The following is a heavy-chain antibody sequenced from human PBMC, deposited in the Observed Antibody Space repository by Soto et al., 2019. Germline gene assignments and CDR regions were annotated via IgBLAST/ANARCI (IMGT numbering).Heavy chain of an antibody. CDR1: GFAFNDFS. D-gene: IGHD3-10*01. CDR2: ITPNSGET. CDR3: ARDWGLYYGSGSYANDYYYYGMDV. V-gene: IGHV3-23*01. J-gene: IGHJ6*02. Sequence: GGSLRLSCAASGFAFNDFSMRWVRQAPGKGLEWVSSITPNSGETHYPHSLAGRFIISRDNSKSTGSRQMNNLRAEDTAVYYCARDWGLYYGSGSYANDYYYYGMDVWGQGTTVTVSS.